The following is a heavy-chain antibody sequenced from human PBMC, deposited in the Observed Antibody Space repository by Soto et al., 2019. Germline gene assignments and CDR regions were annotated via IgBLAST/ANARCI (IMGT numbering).Heavy chain of an antibody. Sequence: QITLKESGPTLVEPTQTLTLTCTFSGFSLSTHGVGVGWIRQPPGKALEWLAVIYWDNDKRYSPSLKTRLTITKDTSNKLVVLIMINMDPVDTATDYCALLVITYGGVIGDDAFDVWGQGTMVAVSS. CDR3: ALLVITYGGVIGDDAFDV. CDR2: IYWDNDK. J-gene: IGHJ3*01. D-gene: IGHD3-16*02. CDR1: GFSLSTHGVG. V-gene: IGHV2-5*02.